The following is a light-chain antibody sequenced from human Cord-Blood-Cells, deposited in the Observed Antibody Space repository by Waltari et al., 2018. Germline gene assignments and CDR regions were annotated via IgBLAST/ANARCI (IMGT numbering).Light chain of an antibody. CDR1: PSVLYSSNNKNY. J-gene: IGKJ3*01. CDR2: WAS. Sequence: DIVMTQSPDSLAVSLGERANINCKSSPSVLYSSNNKNYLAWYQQKPGQPPKLLIYWASTRESGVPDRFSGSGSGTDFTLTISSLQAEDVAVYYCQQYYSTPFTFGPGTKVDIK. V-gene: IGKV4-1*01. CDR3: QQYYSTPFT.